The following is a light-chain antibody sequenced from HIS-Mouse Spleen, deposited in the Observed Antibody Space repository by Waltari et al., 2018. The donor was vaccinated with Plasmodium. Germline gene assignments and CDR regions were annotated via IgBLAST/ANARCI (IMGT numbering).Light chain of an antibody. CDR1: QDISHY. Sequence: DIQMTQSPSSLSASVGDRVTITCQASQDISHYLNWDQQKPGKAPKLLIYDAANLETGVPSRFSGSGSGTDFTFTISSLQPEDIATYYCQQYDNLPPLFTFGPGTKVDIK. CDR2: DAA. CDR3: QQYDNLPPLFT. V-gene: IGKV1-33*01. J-gene: IGKJ3*01.